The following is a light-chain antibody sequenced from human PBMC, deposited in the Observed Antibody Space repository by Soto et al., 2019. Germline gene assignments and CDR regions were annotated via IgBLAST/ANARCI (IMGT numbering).Light chain of an antibody. Sequence: EIVMTQSPATLSVSPGERATLSCRASQSVSTNLAWYQHQPGQAPRLLIYGAFTRATGIPARFSGSGSGTEFTLTISSLQSEDFAVYYCQQYNYWPWTFGQGTKVDIK. CDR3: QQYNYWPWT. J-gene: IGKJ1*01. V-gene: IGKV3-15*01. CDR1: QSVSTN. CDR2: GAF.